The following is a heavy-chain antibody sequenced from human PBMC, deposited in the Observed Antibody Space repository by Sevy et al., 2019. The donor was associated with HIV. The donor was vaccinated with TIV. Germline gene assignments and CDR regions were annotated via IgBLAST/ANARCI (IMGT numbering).Heavy chain of an antibody. CDR1: GFTFRNAW. CDR3: TTDRDGYNYYFDY. J-gene: IGHJ4*02. V-gene: IGHV3-15*01. D-gene: IGHD5-12*01. CDR2: IKSKADRGTT. Sequence: GGSLRLSCAASGFTFRNAWMSWVRQAPGKGLEWVGRIKSKADRGTTDYAAPVKGRFTISRDDSKNTLYLQMNSLKTEDTAVYYCTTDRDGYNYYFDYWGQGTLVTVSS.